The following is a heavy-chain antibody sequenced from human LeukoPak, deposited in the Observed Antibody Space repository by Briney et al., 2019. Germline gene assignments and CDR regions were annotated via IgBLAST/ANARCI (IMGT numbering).Heavy chain of an antibody. V-gene: IGHV4-39*01. J-gene: IGHJ2*01. Sequence: SETLSLTCIVSGGSISSSRFYWGWIRQPPGKGLEWIGTIYYSGSTYYNPSLKSRVTISADTSKSQFSLNLSSVTAADTGVYYCARHVSSDLRIVVVTSDWYFDRWGRGTLVTVSS. D-gene: IGHD2-21*02. CDR3: ARHVSSDLRIVVVTSDWYFDR. CDR2: IYYSGST. CDR1: GGSISSSRFY.